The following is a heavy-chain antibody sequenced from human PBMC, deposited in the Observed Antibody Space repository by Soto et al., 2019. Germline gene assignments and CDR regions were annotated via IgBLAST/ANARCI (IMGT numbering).Heavy chain of an antibody. J-gene: IGHJ6*01. CDR1: GGSIRSGGYY. Sequence: TLALTCTVSGGSIRSGGYYWSWVLQNPRRGLEWIGNIYYSGNTYYNPSLKSRLTISVDTSKNQFSLNLSSVTAADTAVYYCARDRLMATAGTARYYFGLEVWGQGTTVSVSS. CDR3: ARDRLMATAGTARYYFGLEV. CDR2: IYYSGNT. V-gene: IGHV4-31*03. D-gene: IGHD5-18*01.